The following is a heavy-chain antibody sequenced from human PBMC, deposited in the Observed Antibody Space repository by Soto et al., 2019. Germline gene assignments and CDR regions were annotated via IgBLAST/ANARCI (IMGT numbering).Heavy chain of an antibody. D-gene: IGHD3-9*01. CDR3: ARGLRYFDWLSLPNAFDI. V-gene: IGHV5-51*01. CDR1: GYSFTSYW. J-gene: IGHJ3*02. CDR2: IYPGDSDT. Sequence: GESLNISCKGSGYSFTSYWIGLVRQMPGKGLEWMGIIYPGDSDTRYSPSFQGQVTISADKSISTAYLQWSSLKASDTAMYYCARGLRYFDWLSLPNAFDIRGQGTMVTVSS.